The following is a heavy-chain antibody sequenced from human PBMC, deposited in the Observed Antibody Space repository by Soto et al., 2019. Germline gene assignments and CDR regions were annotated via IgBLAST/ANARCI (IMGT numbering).Heavy chain of an antibody. D-gene: IGHD2-21*01. CDR2: ISYDGSNT. V-gene: IGHV3-30-3*01. CDR1: GFTFSTYP. Sequence: LRLSCAASGFTFSTYPMHWVRQAPGKGLEWMAVISYDGSNTYYTDSVKGRFTISRDNSKNTLYLQMNSLRAEDTAVYYCARVFSSVVVVNSSWFDPWGQGTLVTVSS. CDR3: ARVFSSVVVVNSSWFDP. J-gene: IGHJ5*02.